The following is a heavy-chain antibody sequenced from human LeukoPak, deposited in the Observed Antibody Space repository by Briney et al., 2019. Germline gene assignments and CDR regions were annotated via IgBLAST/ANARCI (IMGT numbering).Heavy chain of an antibody. D-gene: IGHD6-19*01. CDR1: GYTFTSYG. CDR3: ARIGTKGIAVAGAYYYYYYMDV. V-gene: IGHV1-18*01. Sequence: GASVKVSCKASGYTFTSYGISWVRQAPGQGLEWMGWISAYNGNTNYAQKLQGRVTMTTDTSTSTAYMELRSLRSDDTAVYYCARIGTKGIAVAGAYYYYYYMDVWGKGTTVTISS. CDR2: ISAYNGNT. J-gene: IGHJ6*03.